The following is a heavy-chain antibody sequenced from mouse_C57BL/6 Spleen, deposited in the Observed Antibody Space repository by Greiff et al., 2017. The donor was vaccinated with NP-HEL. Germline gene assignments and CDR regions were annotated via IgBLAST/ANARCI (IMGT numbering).Heavy chain of an antibody. Sequence: EVQLQQSGPELVKPGASVKIPCKASGYTFTDYNMDWVKQSHGKSLEWIGDINPNNGGTIYNQKFKGKATLTVDKTSSTAYMELRSLTSEDTAVYDCTSWGGPRFYYAMDYWGQGTSVTVSS. D-gene: IGHD1-1*02. CDR2: INPNNGGT. J-gene: IGHJ4*01. CDR1: GYTFTDYN. CDR3: TSWGGPRFYYAMDY. V-gene: IGHV1-18*01.